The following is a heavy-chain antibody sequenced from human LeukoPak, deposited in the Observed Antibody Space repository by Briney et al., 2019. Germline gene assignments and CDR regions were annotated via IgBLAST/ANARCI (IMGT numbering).Heavy chain of an antibody. V-gene: IGHV1-69*13. CDR3: VRDVQLGNFDY. CDR1: GGTFSSYA. J-gene: IGHJ4*02. D-gene: IGHD6-13*01. Sequence: ASVKVSCKASGGTFSSYAISWVRQAPGQGLEWMGGIIPIFGTANYAQKFQGRVTITADESTSTAYMELSSLRSDDTALYYCVRDVQLGNFDYWGQGTVVTVSS. CDR2: IIPIFGTA.